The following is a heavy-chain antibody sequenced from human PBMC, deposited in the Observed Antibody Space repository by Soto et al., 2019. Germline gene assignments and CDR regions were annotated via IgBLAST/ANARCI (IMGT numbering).Heavy chain of an antibody. D-gene: IGHD6-13*01. CDR1: GGSISSYY. V-gene: IGHV4-59*01. CDR2: IYYSGST. CDR3: ARDPGSWYFDY. Sequence: QVQLQESGPGLVKPSETLSLTYTVSGGSISSYYWSWIRQPPGKGLEWIGYIYYSGSTNYNPSLKSRVTISVDTSKNQFSLKLSSVTAADTAVYYCARDPGSWYFDYWGQGTLVTVSS. J-gene: IGHJ4*02.